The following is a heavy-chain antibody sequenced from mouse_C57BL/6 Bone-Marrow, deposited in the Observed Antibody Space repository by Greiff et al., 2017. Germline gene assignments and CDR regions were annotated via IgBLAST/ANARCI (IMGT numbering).Heavy chain of an antibody. CDR1: GFNIKDDY. D-gene: IGHD2-3*01. Sequence: VQLQQSGAELVRPGASVKLSCTASGFNIKDDYMHWVKQRPEQGLEWIGWIDPENGDTEYDSKFQGKATITADTSSNTAYLQLSSLTSEDTAVDYCTIYDGYYKAMDYWGQGTSVTVSS. CDR2: IDPENGDT. V-gene: IGHV14-4*01. CDR3: TIYDGYYKAMDY. J-gene: IGHJ4*01.